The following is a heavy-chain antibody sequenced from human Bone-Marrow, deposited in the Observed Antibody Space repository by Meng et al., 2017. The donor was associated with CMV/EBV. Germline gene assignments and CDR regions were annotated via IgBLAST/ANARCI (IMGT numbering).Heavy chain of an antibody. CDR1: GFTFSSYS. J-gene: IGHJ4*02. CDR3: ATRPLYCSSTSCFTVSFDY. D-gene: IGHD2-2*02. V-gene: IGHV3-23*01. Sequence: GESLKISCAASGFTFSSYSMNWVRQAPGKGLEWVSAISGSGGSTYYADSVKGRFTISRDNSNNTLHLQMNSLRAEDTAVYYCATRPLYCSSTSCFTVSFDYWGQRTLVTVSS. CDR2: ISGSGGST.